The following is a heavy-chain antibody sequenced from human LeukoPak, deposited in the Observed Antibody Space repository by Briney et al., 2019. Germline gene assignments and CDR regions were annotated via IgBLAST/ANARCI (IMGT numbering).Heavy chain of an antibody. Sequence: SETLSLTCTVSGGSISSYYWSWIRQPPGKGLEWIGEINHSGSTNYNPSLKSRVTISVDTSKNQFSLKLSSVTAADTAVYYCARHVITMVRGPDAFDIWGQGTMVTVSS. D-gene: IGHD3-10*01. CDR3: ARHVITMVRGPDAFDI. V-gene: IGHV4-34*01. CDR2: INHSGST. CDR1: GGSISSYY. J-gene: IGHJ3*02.